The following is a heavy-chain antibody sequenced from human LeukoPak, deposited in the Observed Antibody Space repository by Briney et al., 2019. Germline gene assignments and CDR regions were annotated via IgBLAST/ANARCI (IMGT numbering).Heavy chain of an antibody. D-gene: IGHD3-3*01. Sequence: GESLKISCKGSGYSFTSYWIGWVRQVPGKGLEWMGWINAGNGHTRYSQRFQGRVTITRDTSATTVYMEVTSLRSEDTAVYYCARGIWSRTVSSYYFDYWGQGTLVTVSS. V-gene: IGHV1-3*01. CDR1: GYSFTSYW. J-gene: IGHJ4*02. CDR3: ARGIWSRTVSSYYFDY. CDR2: INAGNGHT.